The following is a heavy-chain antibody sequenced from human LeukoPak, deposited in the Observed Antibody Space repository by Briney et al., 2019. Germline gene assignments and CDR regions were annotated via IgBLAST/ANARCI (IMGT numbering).Heavy chain of an antibody. J-gene: IGHJ5*02. CDR2: ISRRSTYI. V-gene: IGHV3-21*01. D-gene: IGHD1-26*01. Sequence: PGGSLRLSCAASGFTFNSYGMIWVRQAPGKGLEWVSSISRRSTYIYYADSVKGRFTISKDNAKNSLYLQMDSLRAEDTAVYYCARAQVGYNWFDPWGQGTLVTVSS. CDR3: ARAQVGYNWFDP. CDR1: GFTFNSYG.